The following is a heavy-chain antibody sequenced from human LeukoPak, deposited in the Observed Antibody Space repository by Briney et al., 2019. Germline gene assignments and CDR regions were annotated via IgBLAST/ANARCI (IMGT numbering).Heavy chain of an antibody. CDR2: ISYDGSNK. D-gene: IGHD4-17*01. J-gene: IGHJ6*02. V-gene: IGHV3-30*03. CDR1: GFTFSSHG. Sequence: PGGSLRLSCAASGFTFSSHGMHWVRQAPGKGLEWVAVISYDGSNKYYADSVKGRFTISRDNSKNTLYLQMNSLRAEDTAVYYCASYGDYRYYYYYGMDVWGQGTTVTVSS. CDR3: ASYGDYRYYYYYGMDV.